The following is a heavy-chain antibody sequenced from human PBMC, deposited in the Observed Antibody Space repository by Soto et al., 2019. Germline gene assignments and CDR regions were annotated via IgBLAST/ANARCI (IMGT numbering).Heavy chain of an antibody. J-gene: IGHJ4*02. CDR1: GYTFTSYA. CDR3: ARGSAELGYDYIWGSYIPYFDY. CDR2: INAGNGNT. D-gene: IGHD3-16*01. V-gene: IGHV1-3*01. Sequence: ASVKVSCKASGYTFTSYAMHWVRQAPGQRLEWMGWINAGNGNTKYSQKFQGRVTITRDTSASTAYMELSSLRSEDTAVYYCARGSAELGYDYIWGSYIPYFDYWGQGTLVTVSS.